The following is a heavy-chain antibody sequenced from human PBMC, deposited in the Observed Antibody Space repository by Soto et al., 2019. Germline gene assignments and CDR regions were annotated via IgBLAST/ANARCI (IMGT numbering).Heavy chain of an antibody. V-gene: IGHV5-51*01. CDR3: ARTTVAGIRGYFDF. Sequence: ISCQGSGYDFTTVWIGWVRQMPGKGLECLGIVYPGDSDTRYSPSFQGQVTISADKSINTAYLHFSSLKASDTAIYYCARTTVAGIRGYFDFWGQGTLVTVS. CDR1: GYDFTTVW. CDR2: VYPGDSDT. J-gene: IGHJ4*02. D-gene: IGHD6-19*01.